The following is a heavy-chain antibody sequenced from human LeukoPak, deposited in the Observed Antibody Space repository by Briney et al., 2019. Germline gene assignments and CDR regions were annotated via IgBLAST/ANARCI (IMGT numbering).Heavy chain of an antibody. J-gene: IGHJ4*02. CDR1: GNTFTSSR. CDR3: TRDLVGPTGFAY. D-gene: IGHD1-26*01. V-gene: IGHV1-46*01. Sequence: ASVKVSGKASGNTFTSSRMHWVRQAPGQGLEWVGVINPDGGSTAYAQKFQGRVAMTRDTSTNTVYMDLASLTSEDTAAYYCTRDLVGPTGFAYWGQGTLVTVSS. CDR2: INPDGGST.